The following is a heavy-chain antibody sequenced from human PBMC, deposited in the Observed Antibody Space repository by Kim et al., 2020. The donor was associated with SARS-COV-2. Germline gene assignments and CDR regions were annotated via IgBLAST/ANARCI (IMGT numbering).Heavy chain of an antibody. J-gene: IGHJ6*02. Sequence: GASLKISCKGSGYSFTSYWISWVRQMPGKGLEWMGRIDPSDSYTNYSPSFQGHVTISADKSISTAYLQWSSLKASDTAMYYCARRQYSSSMFYYYGMDVWGQGTTVTVSS. CDR3: ARRQYSSSMFYYYGMDV. CDR1: GYSFTSYW. CDR2: IDPSDSYT. V-gene: IGHV5-10-1*01. D-gene: IGHD6-6*01.